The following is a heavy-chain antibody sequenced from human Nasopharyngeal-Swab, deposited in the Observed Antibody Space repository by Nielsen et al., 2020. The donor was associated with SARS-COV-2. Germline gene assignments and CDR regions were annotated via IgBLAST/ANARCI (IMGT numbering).Heavy chain of an antibody. CDR3: TRTLSASYMDV. J-gene: IGHJ6*03. CDR2: IGTAGDT. Sequence: GGLRLSCAASGFTFSRFDMHWVRQVMGKGLEWVSAIGTAGDTYYPRSMKGRFTISRGDAENILYLQMNSLRAEDTAVYYCTRTLSASYMDVWGKGTTVTVSS. CDR1: GFTFSRFD. V-gene: IGHV3-13*01.